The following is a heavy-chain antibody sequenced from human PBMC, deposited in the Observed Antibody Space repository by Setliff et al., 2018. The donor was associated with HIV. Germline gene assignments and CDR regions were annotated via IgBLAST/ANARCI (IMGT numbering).Heavy chain of an antibody. V-gene: IGHV4-39*01. Sequence: PSETLSLTCTVSGGSISSSSYYWGWIRQPPGKGLEWIGSIYYSGSTYYNPSLKSRVTISVDTSKNQFSLKLNSVTAADTAVYYCAKTIGRYFDIFDNWGQGTLVTVSS. CDR2: IYYSGST. D-gene: IGHD3-9*01. CDR3: AKTIGRYFDIFDN. J-gene: IGHJ4*02. CDR1: GGSISSSSYY.